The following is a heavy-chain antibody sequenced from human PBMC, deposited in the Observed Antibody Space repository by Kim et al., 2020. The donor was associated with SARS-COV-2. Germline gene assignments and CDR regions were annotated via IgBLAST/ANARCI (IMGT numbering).Heavy chain of an antibody. V-gene: IGHV3-9*01. Sequence: IDDAVSVKGRFITSRDNARNSLYLQMNSLRPEDTALYYCTRDVLAGGADVWGQGTAVIVSS. CDR2: I. J-gene: IGHJ6*02. CDR3: TRDVLAGGADV. D-gene: IGHD2-21*01.